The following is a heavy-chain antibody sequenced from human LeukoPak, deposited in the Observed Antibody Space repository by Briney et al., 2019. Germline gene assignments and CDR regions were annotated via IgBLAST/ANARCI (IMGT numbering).Heavy chain of an antibody. V-gene: IGHV4-34*01. Sequence: SETLSLTCAVYGASFSGYSWSWIRQPPGKGLEWIGEINHSGSTNYNPSLKSRVTISVDTSKNQFSLKLSSVTAADTAVYYCATGSGAGYWGQGTLVTVSS. D-gene: IGHD2-15*01. CDR2: INHSGST. CDR3: ATGSGAGY. CDR1: GASFSGYS. J-gene: IGHJ4*02.